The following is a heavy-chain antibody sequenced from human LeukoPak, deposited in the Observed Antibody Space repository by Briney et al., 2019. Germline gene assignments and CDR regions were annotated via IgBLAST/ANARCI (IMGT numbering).Heavy chain of an antibody. Sequence: GASVTVSCKASGYTFTAYYIHWVRQAPGQGLEWMGWFNPNSGGTNYAQEFQGRVTMTRDTSISTAYMELSRLRSDDTAVYYCAREYYFDNSGYYGVGDYWGQGTLVTVSS. CDR2: FNPNSGGT. CDR3: AREYYFDNSGYYGVGDY. J-gene: IGHJ4*02. V-gene: IGHV1-2*02. CDR1: GYTFTAYY. D-gene: IGHD3-22*01.